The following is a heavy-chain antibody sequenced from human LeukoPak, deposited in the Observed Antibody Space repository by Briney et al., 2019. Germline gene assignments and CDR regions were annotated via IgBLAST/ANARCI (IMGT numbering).Heavy chain of an antibody. CDR3: ARDRVVFDYVWGSYRYFDY. Sequence: ASVKVSCKASGYTFTSYYMHWVRQAPGQGLEWMGIINPSGGSTSYAQKFQGRVTMTRDTSTSTVCMELSSLRSEDTAVYYCARDRVVFDYVWGSYRYFDYWGQGTLVTVSS. J-gene: IGHJ4*02. V-gene: IGHV1-46*01. D-gene: IGHD3-16*02. CDR2: INPSGGST. CDR1: GYTFTSYY.